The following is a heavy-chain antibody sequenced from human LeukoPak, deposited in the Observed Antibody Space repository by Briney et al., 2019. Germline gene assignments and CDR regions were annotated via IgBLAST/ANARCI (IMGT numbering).Heavy chain of an antibody. CDR1: GFTLSDFW. CDR3: ARLITMVRGVRYYYHYYMDV. Sequence: GGSLRLSRAASGFTLSDFWMTWVRQAPGKGLEWVANIKQDGSDKDYVDSVKGRFTISRDNAKNSLYLQMDSLTAEDTAVYFCARLITMVRGVRYYYHYYMDVWGKGTTVTVSS. J-gene: IGHJ6*03. D-gene: IGHD3-10*01. V-gene: IGHV3-7*01. CDR2: IKQDGSDK.